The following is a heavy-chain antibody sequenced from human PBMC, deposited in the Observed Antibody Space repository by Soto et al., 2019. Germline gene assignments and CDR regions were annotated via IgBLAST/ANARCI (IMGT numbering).Heavy chain of an antibody. Sequence: PGGSLRLSCAASGFTFSDYYMSWICQAPGKGLEWVSYISSSGSTIYYADSVKGRFTISRDNAKNSLYLQMNSLRAEDTAVYYCARGDYSNYPYYYYGMDVWGQGTTVTVSS. J-gene: IGHJ6*02. CDR2: ISSSGSTI. V-gene: IGHV3-11*01. CDR3: ARGDYSNYPYYYYGMDV. CDR1: GFTFSDYY. D-gene: IGHD4-4*01.